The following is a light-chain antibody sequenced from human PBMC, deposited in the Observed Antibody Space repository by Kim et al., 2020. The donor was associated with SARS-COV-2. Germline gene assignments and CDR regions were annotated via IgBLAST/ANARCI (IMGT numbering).Light chain of an antibody. V-gene: IGLV3-1*01. CDR1: KLGDKY. CDR3: RAWDSTWV. CDR2: QDS. J-gene: IGLJ3*02. Sequence: SYELTQPPSVSVSPGQTASITCSGDKLGDKYACWYQQKPGQSPVLVIYQDSKWPSGIPERFSGSNSGNTATLTISGTQAMDEADYYCRAWDSTWVFGGGTQLTVL.